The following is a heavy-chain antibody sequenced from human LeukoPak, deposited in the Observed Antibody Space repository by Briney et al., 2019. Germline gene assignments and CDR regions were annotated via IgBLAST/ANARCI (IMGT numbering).Heavy chain of an antibody. CDR1: GYSFTCYG. CDR2: IIPIFGTA. D-gene: IGHD3-22*01. Sequence: SVKVSCKASGYSFTCYGISWVRQAPGQGPEWMGGIIPIFGTANYAQKFQGRVTITTDESTSTAYMELSSLRSEDTAVYYCATYDSSAVPNPWGQGTLVTVSS. CDR3: ATYDSSAVPNP. V-gene: IGHV1-69*05. J-gene: IGHJ5*02.